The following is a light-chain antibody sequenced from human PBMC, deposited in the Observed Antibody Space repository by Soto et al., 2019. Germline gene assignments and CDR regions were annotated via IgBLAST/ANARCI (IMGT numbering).Light chain of an antibody. CDR2: ATS. CDR3: QQYNSSPYT. CDR1: QSITSTY. J-gene: IGKJ2*01. V-gene: IGKV3-20*01. Sequence: EIVLTQSPGTLSLSPGERATLSCRASQSITSTYLAWYQQKSGQAPRLLIYATSSSATGIPDRFSGSGSRTDFTLTINRLEPEDFAVYYCQQYNSSPYTFGQGTNLEIK.